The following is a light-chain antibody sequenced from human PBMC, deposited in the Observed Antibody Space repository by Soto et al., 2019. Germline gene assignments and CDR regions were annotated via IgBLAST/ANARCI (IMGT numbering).Light chain of an antibody. CDR3: QRNYNAPLT. V-gene: IGKV3-20*01. J-gene: IGKJ3*01. CDR2: GAS. Sequence: DIVLTQSPGTLSLSPGGRATLSCTASQSVSSSYLAWYQQKPNQAPRLRIYGASSRATGIKDRFSGSGNGTDFTITISRMQPEDVATYYGQRNYNAPLTFGPGTKVNIK. CDR1: QSVSSSY.